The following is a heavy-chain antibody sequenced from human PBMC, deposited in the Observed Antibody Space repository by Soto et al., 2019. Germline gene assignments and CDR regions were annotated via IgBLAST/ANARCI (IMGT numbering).Heavy chain of an antibody. D-gene: IGHD3-3*01. CDR1: GGTFGNSA. V-gene: IGHV1-69*12. CDR3: ARYRDTKSAVWSGPLGGGGFAP. J-gene: IGHJ5*02. Sequence: QVQLVQSGAEVKKPGSSVNVSCKTSGGTFGNSAVTWVRQAPGQGLEWLGGIVPMFGTASYAPKFQGRVTIIADQAPLTSYIELNSLKLDDTALYYCARYRDTKSAVWSGPLGGGGFAPWGQGPLVTVS. CDR2: IVPMFGTA.